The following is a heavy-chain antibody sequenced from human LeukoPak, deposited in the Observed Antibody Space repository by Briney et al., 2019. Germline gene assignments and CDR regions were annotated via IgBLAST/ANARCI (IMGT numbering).Heavy chain of an antibody. V-gene: IGHV4-34*01. CDR2: INHSGST. CDR1: GGSISSYY. Sequence: SETLSLTCTVSGGSISSYYWSWIRQPPGKGLEWIGEINHSGSTNYNPSLKSRVTISVDTSKNQFSLKLSSVTAADTAVYYCARPGGGDSDWFDPWGQGTLVTVSS. CDR3: ARPGGGDSDWFDP. J-gene: IGHJ5*02. D-gene: IGHD4-17*01.